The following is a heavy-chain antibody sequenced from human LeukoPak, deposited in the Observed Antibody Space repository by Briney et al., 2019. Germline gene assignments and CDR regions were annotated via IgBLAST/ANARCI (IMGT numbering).Heavy chain of an antibody. CDR2: IIPIFGTA. CDR3: GESSGWPSLGPFDY. D-gene: IGHD6-19*01. CDR1: GGTFSSYA. J-gene: IGHJ4*02. V-gene: IGHV1-69*05. Sequence: GSSVKVSCKASGGTFSSYAISWVRQAPGQGLEWMGGIIPIFGTANYAQKFQGRVTITTDESTSTAYMELSSLRSEDTAVYYCGESSGWPSLGPFDYWGQGTLVTVSS.